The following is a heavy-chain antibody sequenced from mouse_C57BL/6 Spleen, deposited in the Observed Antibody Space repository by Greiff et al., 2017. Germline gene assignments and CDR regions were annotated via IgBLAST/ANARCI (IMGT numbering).Heavy chain of an antibody. Sequence: QVQLKQPGAELVKPGASVKMSCKASGYTFTSYWITWVKQRPGQGLEWIGDIYPGSGSTNYNEKFKSKATLTVDTSSSTAYMQLSSLTSEDSAVYYCASLAYYSNYYYAMDYWGQGTSVTVSS. CDR1: GYTFTSYW. CDR2: IYPGSGST. J-gene: IGHJ4*01. CDR3: ASLAYYSNYYYAMDY. V-gene: IGHV1-55*01. D-gene: IGHD2-5*01.